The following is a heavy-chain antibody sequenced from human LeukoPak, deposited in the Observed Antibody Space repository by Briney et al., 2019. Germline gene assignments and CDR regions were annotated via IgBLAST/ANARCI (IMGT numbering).Heavy chain of an antibody. J-gene: IGHJ4*02. D-gene: IGHD5-12*01. CDR3: ARTSVVATRPFDY. V-gene: IGHV4-34*01. CDR1: GGSFSGYY. CDR2: INHSGST. Sequence: SGTLSLTCAVYGGSFSGYYWSWIRQPPGKGLEWIGEINHSGSTNYNPSLKSRVTISVDTSKNQFSLKLSSVTAADTAVYYCARTSVVATRPFDYWGQGTLVTVSS.